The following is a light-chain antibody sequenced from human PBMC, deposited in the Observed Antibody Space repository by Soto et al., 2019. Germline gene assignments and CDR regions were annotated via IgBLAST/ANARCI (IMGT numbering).Light chain of an antibody. Sequence: EIPMTQSPATLSVSPGGRATLSCRASLSVGTKVAWYQQKPGQAPRLLVYGASTRATGTPARFSGSGSGTEFTLTSSSVQSEDFAVYYCQEYHDWTPWTFGQGTKVEVK. CDR2: GAS. J-gene: IGKJ1*01. CDR1: LSVGTK. V-gene: IGKV3-15*01. CDR3: QEYHDWTPWT.